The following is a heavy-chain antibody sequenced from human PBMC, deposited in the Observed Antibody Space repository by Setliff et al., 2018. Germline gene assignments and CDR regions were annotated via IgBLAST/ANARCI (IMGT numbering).Heavy chain of an antibody. CDR1: GGSISSYH. V-gene: IGHV4-59*01. CDR2: IYYSGST. D-gene: IGHD4-4*01. J-gene: IGHJ3*02. CDR3: ARGGNDYKWGAFDI. Sequence: SETLSLTCTVSGGSISSYHWSWIRQPPGKGLEWIGYIYYSGSTNYNPSLKSRVTISVDTSKNQFSLKLSSVTAADTAVYYRARGGNDYKWGAFDIWGQGTMLTVSS.